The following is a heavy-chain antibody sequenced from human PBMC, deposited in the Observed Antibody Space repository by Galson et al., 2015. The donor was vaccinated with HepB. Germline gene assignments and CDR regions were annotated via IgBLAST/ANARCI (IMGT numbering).Heavy chain of an antibody. CDR3: ARAACGGDCYGDYMDV. D-gene: IGHD2-21*01. Sequence: ALRLSCAAAGFTFSDYYMSWIRQAPGKGLEWVSYISSSGGSRYADSVRGRFTISRDNARNSLDLQISSLKAAATAVYYCARAACGGDCYGDYMDVWGNGTSVTVSS. V-gene: IGHV3-11*01. J-gene: IGHJ6*03. CDR1: GFTFSDYY. CDR2: ISSSGGSR.